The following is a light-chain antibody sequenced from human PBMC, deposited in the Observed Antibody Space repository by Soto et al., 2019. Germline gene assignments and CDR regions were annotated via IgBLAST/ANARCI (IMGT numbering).Light chain of an antibody. CDR3: VLYMKGDIRV. J-gene: IGLJ2*01. Sequence: QSALTQPPSASGSPGQSVTISCTGTKNDIGVYDFVSWYQHHPGKAPRLIIYEVVQRPSGVPDRFSGSILGSKAALTITGAQADDESVYYCVLYMKGDIRVFGGGTKVTVL. V-gene: IGLV2-8*01. CDR1: KNDIGVYDF. CDR2: EVV.